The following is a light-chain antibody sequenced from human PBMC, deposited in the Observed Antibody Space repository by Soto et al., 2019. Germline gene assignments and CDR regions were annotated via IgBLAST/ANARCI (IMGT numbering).Light chain of an antibody. CDR3: QHYINWPRT. CDR1: QSVSNH. J-gene: IGKJ1*01. Sequence: EVVMTQSPATLSVSPGEGATLSCMASQSVSNHLAWYQQRPGQAPRVLIYGASTRATGIPARFSGSGSGTQFTLTISSLQSEDFALYYCQHYINWPRTFGQGTKVEIK. V-gene: IGKV3-15*01. CDR2: GAS.